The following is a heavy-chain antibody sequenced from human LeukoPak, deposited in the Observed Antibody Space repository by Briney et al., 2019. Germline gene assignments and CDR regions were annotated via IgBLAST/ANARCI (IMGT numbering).Heavy chain of an antibody. Sequence: ASVKVSCTASGGTFSSYAISWVRQAPGQGLEWMGGIIPIFGTASYAQKFQGRVTITADESTSTAYMELSSLRSEDTAVYYCAGDIAVAATGYYYYYGMDVWGQGTTVTVSS. CDR3: AGDIAVAATGYYYYYGMDV. CDR2: IIPIFGTA. J-gene: IGHJ6*02. D-gene: IGHD6-19*01. V-gene: IGHV1-69*13. CDR1: GGTFSSYA.